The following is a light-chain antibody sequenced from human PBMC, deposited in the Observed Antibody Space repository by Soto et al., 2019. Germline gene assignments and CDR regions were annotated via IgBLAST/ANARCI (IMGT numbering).Light chain of an antibody. CDR2: STS. V-gene: IGKV3-15*01. CDR1: QSVSSY. CDR3: QQFNNWPPWT. J-gene: IGKJ1*01. Sequence: EIVMTQSPATLSVSPGERATLSCRASQSVSSYLAWYQQKPGQAPRLLIYSTSTRAAGIPARFSGSGSGTEFTLTISSLQSEDFAVYYCQQFNNWPPWTFGQGTKVEIK.